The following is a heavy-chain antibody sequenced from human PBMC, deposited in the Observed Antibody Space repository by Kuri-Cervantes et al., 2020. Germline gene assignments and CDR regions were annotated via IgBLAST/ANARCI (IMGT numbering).Heavy chain of an antibody. D-gene: IGHD2-2*01. CDR1: GFTFSSYA. V-gene: IGHV3-23*01. CDR3: AKRMTKDIVVVPAAMLVVTYYGMDV. Sequence: GGSLRLSCAASGFTFSSYAMSWVRQAPGKGLEWVSAISGSGGSTYYADSVKGRFTISRNNSKNTLYLQMNSMRAEDTAVYYCAKRMTKDIVVVPAAMLVVTYYGMDVWGQGTTVTVSS. J-gene: IGHJ6*02. CDR2: ISGSGGST.